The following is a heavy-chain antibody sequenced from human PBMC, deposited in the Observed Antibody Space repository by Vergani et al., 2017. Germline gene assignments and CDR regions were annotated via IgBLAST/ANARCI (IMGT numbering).Heavy chain of an antibody. Sequence: EVQLLESGGGLVQPGGSLRLSCAASGFTFSSYAMSWVRQAPGKGLEWVSAISGSGGSIGYADSVKGRFTISRDNAKNSLYLQMNSLRAEDTALYYCAKAGLAAAADYYYYYMDVWGKGTTVTVSS. J-gene: IGHJ6*03. D-gene: IGHD6-13*01. V-gene: IGHV3-23*01. CDR3: AKAGLAAAADYYYYYMDV. CDR2: ISGSGGSI. CDR1: GFTFSSYA.